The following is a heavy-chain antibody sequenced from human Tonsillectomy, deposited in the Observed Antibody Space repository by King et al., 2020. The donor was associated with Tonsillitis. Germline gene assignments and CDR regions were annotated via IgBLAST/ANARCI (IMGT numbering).Heavy chain of an antibody. V-gene: IGHV3-48*03. D-gene: IGHD3-22*01. CDR2: ITSSGSKI. CDR1: GFTFSSYE. J-gene: IGHJ6*02. CDR3: ARENSSSGFYYYGMDV. Sequence: VERVESGGGGGQAGGSLKLACAASGFTFSSYEMNWVRQAPGKGLEWGSYITSSGSKIYYADSVKGRFTISRDNAKNTLSLQMNSLRAEDTAVYYCARENSSSGFYYYGMDVWGQGTTVTVSS.